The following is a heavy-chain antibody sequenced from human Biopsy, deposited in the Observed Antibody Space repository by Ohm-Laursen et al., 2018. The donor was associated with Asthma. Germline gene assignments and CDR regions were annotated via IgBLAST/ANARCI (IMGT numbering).Heavy chain of an antibody. V-gene: IGHV1-18*01. D-gene: IGHD3-10*01. Sequence: ASVKVSCKTSGYTFNSAGIPWVRQAPGQGLEWMGWISVYNGNTKVAQKLQDRVTMITDTSTSTAYMELRSLRSDDTAAYFCARAVDYSHYYGIDVWGQGTTVTVS. J-gene: IGHJ6*02. CDR1: GYTFNSAG. CDR3: ARAVDYSHYYGIDV. CDR2: ISVYNGNT.